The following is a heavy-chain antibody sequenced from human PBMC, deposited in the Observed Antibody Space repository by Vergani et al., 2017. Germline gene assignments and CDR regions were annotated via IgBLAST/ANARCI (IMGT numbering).Heavy chain of an antibody. D-gene: IGHD6-25*01. CDR3: ARLSQRESPAAPFHWYFDL. CDR1: GYSFTSYW. V-gene: IGHV5-51*03. J-gene: IGHJ2*01. CDR2: IYPGDSDT. Sequence: EVQLVPSGAEVKKPGESLKISCKGSGYSFTSYWIGWVRQLPGKGLEWMGIIYPGDSDTRNSPSFQGQVTISADKSISTAYLQWSSLKASDTAMYYCARLSQRESPAAPFHWYFDLWGRGTLVTVSS.